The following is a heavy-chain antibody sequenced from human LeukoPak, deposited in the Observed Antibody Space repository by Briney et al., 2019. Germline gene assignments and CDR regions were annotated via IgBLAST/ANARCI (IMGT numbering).Heavy chain of an antibody. CDR2: ISAYNGNT. J-gene: IGHJ4*02. CDR3: ARDRFWNSSPKGIDY. CDR1: GYTFTSYG. D-gene: IGHD6-19*01. V-gene: IGHV1-18*01. Sequence: ASVKVSCKASGYTFTSYGISWVRPAPGQGLEWMGWISAYNGNTNYAQKLQGRVTMTTDTSTSTAYMELRSLRSDDTAVYYCARDRFWNSSPKGIDYWGQGTLVTVSS.